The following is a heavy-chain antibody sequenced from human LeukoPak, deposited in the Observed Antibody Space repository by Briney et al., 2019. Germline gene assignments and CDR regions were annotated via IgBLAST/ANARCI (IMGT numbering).Heavy chain of an antibody. D-gene: IGHD3-10*01. CDR1: GFTFSSYA. Sequence: GGSLRLSCAASGFTFSSYAMSWVRQAPGKGLEWVSAISGSGGSTYYADSVKGRFTISRDNSKNTLYLQMNSLRADDTAVYYCARGSGSYLLFAYWGQGTLVTVSS. CDR2: ISGSGGST. V-gene: IGHV3-23*01. CDR3: ARGSGSYLLFAY. J-gene: IGHJ4*02.